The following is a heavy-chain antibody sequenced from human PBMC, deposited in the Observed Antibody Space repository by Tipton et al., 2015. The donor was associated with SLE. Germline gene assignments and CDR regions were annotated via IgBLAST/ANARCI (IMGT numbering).Heavy chain of an antibody. V-gene: IGHV1-18*01. D-gene: IGHD3-10*01. CDR3: ARDPDYYGSRIRMTFDY. Sequence: QLVQSGPEVKKPGASVKVSCKASGYTFTSFAISWVRQAPGQGLEWMGWISAYSGNTKYAQKFQGRVTMTTDTSTSTAYMELTSLRSDDTAIYYCARDPDYYGSRIRMTFDYWGQGTLVTVSS. J-gene: IGHJ4*02. CDR1: GYTFTSFA. CDR2: ISAYSGNT.